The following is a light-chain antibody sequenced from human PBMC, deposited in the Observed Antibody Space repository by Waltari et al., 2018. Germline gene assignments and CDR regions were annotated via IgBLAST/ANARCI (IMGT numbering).Light chain of an antibody. V-gene: IGLV4-69*01. J-gene: IGLJ3*02. CDR3: ETGGHGTWV. Sequence: QLVLTQSPSASASLGASVKLTCTLSSGHSSNLIAWHQQQPEKGPRYLMKVNSDGSHSKGDDIPDRFSGSSSGAERYLTISSLQSEDEADYYCETGGHGTWVFGGGTKLTVL. CDR2: VNSDGSH. CDR1: SGHSSNL.